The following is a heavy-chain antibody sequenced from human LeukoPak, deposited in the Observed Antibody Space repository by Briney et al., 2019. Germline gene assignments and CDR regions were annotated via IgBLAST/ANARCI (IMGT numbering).Heavy chain of an antibody. CDR2: ISAYNGNT. J-gene: IGHJ4*02. V-gene: IGHV1-18*01. CDR3: ARSNVDTSMTQIDY. CDR1: GYPFKTYG. D-gene: IGHD5-18*01. Sequence: ASVKVSCKASGYPFKTYGISWVRQAPGQGLEWMGWISAYNGNTNYAQKLQDRVTMTTATSTSTAYMELRSLTSDDTAVYYCARSNVDTSMTQIDYWGQGTLVTVSS.